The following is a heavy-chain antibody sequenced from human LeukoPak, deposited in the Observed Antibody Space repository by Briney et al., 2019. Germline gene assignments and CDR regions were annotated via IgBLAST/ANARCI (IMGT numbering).Heavy chain of an antibody. CDR2: ISYDGSNK. V-gene: IGHV3-30*18. CDR1: GFTFSSYG. CDR3: AKDPYDSRSTFRGYFDY. Sequence: PGGSLRLFCAASGFTFSSYGMHWVRQAPGKGLEWVAVISYDGSNKYYADSVKGRFTISRDNSKNTLYLQMNSLRAEDPAGYYCAKDPYDSRSTFRGYFDYWGQGTLVTVSS. D-gene: IGHD3-22*01. J-gene: IGHJ4*02.